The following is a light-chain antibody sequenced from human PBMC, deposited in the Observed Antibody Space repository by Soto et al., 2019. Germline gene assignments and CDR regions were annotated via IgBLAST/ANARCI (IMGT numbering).Light chain of an antibody. CDR3: QPYDNSPRT. J-gene: IGKJ1*01. CDR1: QSVNSNY. V-gene: IGKV3-20*01. CDR2: GAS. Sequence: EIVLTQSPGTLSLSPGERATLSCRASQSVNSNYLAWYQQKPGQGPRLLMYGASSRATGIPDRFSGSGSGTAFTLNISRLEPEDFAVYYCQPYDNSPRTFGQGTKVEIK.